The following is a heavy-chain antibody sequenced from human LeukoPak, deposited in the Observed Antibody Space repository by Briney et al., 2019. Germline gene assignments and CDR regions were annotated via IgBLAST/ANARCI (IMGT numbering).Heavy chain of an antibody. CDR3: ARAVVVTAIHDAFDI. V-gene: IGHV4-61*02. CDR1: GGSIGSGSYY. J-gene: IGHJ3*02. CDR2: IYTSGST. Sequence: SETLSLTCTVSGGSIGSGSYYWSWIRQPAGKGLEWIGRIYTSGSTNYNPSLKSRVTISVDTSKNQFSLKLSSVTAADTAVYYCARAVVVTAIHDAFDIWGQGTMVTVSS. D-gene: IGHD2-21*02.